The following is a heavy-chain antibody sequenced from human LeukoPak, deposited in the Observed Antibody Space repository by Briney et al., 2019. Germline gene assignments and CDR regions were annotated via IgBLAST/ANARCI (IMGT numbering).Heavy chain of an antibody. CDR2: ISSSSSYI. Sequence: GGSLRLSCAASGFTFSAYSMNWVRQAPGKGLEWVSSISSSSSYIYYADSVKGRFTISRDNAKNSLYLQMNSLRAEDTAVYYCARDPSTDYYYDSSGYHYFDYWGQGTLVTVSS. V-gene: IGHV3-21*01. D-gene: IGHD3-22*01. CDR1: GFTFSAYS. J-gene: IGHJ4*02. CDR3: ARDPSTDYYYDSSGYHYFDY.